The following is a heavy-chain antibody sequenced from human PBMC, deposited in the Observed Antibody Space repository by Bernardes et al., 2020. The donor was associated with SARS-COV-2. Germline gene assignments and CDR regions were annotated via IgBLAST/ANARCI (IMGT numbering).Heavy chain of an antibody. CDR3: SKELDCGGGHCYFVDY. V-gene: IGHV3-43*01. D-gene: IGHD2-21*01. CDR2: IPRACRVT. Sequence: SLRLSGAAFGFNFDRVTMHWVRQVPVLGLVWVDLIPRACRVTYYSESATGRFTISRDSRSSLFLQMDSLRSADTALYYCSKELDCGGGHCYFVDYWGRGTPVTVSS. CDR1: GFNFDRVT. J-gene: IGHJ4*02.